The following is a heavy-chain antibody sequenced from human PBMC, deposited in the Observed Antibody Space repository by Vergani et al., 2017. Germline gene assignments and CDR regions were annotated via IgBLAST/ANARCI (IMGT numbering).Heavy chain of an antibody. J-gene: IGHJ3*02. CDR1: GGSISSYY. CDR2: IYYSGST. V-gene: IGHV4-59*01. D-gene: IGHD3-16*01. CDR3: ARGRPGGVYDAFDI. Sequence: QVQLQESGPGLVKPSENLSLTCTVSGGSISSYYWSWIRQPPGKGLEWMGYIYYSGSTNYNPSLKSRVTISVDTSKNQFSLKLSSVTAADTAVYYCARGRPGGVYDAFDIWGQGTMVTVSS.